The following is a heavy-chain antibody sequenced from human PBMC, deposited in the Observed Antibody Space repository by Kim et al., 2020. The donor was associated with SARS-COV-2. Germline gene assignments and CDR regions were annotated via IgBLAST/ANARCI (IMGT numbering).Heavy chain of an antibody. J-gene: IGHJ3*02. V-gene: IGHV1-24*01. Sequence: ASVKVSCKVSGYTLTELSMHWVRQAPGKGLEWMGGFDPEDGETIYAQKFQGRVTMTEDTSTDTAYMELSSLRSEDTAVYYCATLGSSGCEGAFDIWGQGTMVTVSS. D-gene: IGHD6-19*01. CDR2: FDPEDGET. CDR1: GYTLTELS. CDR3: ATLGSSGCEGAFDI.